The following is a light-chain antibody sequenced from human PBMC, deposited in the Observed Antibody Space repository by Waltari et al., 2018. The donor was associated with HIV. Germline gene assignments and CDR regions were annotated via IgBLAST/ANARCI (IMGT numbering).Light chain of an antibody. Sequence: SYELTQPPSVSVSPGQTASITCSGDQLGDKYACWYQQKPGQSHVLVIYHDIQRPSGIPERFSGSNSGNTATLTISGTQAMDEADYYCQAWDSSTVVFGGGTKLTVL. CDR1: QLGDKY. V-gene: IGLV3-1*01. CDR3: QAWDSSTVV. J-gene: IGLJ2*01. CDR2: HDI.